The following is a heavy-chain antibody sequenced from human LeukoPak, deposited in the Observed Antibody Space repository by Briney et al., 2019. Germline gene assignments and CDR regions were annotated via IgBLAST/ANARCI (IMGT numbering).Heavy chain of an antibody. Sequence: PGGSLRLSCAASGFTFSSYWMSWVRQAPGKGLEWVANIKLDGSEKNYVDSVKGRFTISRDNAKNSLYLQMNSLTAEDTALYYCASNSPESAYRPLGYWGQGTLVTVSS. CDR1: GFTFSSYW. D-gene: IGHD1-14*01. J-gene: IGHJ4*02. V-gene: IGHV3-7*01. CDR3: ASNSPESAYRPLGY. CDR2: IKLDGSEK.